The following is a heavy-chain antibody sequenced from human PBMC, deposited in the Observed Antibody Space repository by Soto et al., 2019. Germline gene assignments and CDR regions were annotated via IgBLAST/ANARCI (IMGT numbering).Heavy chain of an antibody. CDR2: IYSAGST. CDR3: AAYSTLDY. J-gene: IGHJ4*02. CDR1: GFTVSNNY. Sequence: EVQLVEAGGGLIQPGGSLRLSCAASGFTVSNNYMSWVRQAPGKGLEWVSLIYSAGSTYYADSVKGRFTVSRDSSKNTLYLQMNSLRAEDPAVYYCAAYSTLDYWGQGALVTVSS. V-gene: IGHV3-53*01. D-gene: IGHD2-2*01.